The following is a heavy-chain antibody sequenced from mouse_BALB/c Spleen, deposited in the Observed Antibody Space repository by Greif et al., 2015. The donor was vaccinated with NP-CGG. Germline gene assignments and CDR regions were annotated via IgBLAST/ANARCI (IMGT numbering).Heavy chain of an antibody. J-gene: IGHJ4*01. CDR3: ARGGGLRRYYAMDY. D-gene: IGHD2-2*01. CDR2: ISSGGST. CDR1: GFTFSSYA. V-gene: IGHV5-6-5*01. Sequence: DVMLVESGGGLVKPGGSLKLSCAASGFTFSSYAMSWVRQTPEKRLEWVASISSGGSTYYPDSVKGRFTISRDNARNILYLQMSSLRSEDTAMYYCARGGGLRRYYAMDYWGQGTSVTVSS.